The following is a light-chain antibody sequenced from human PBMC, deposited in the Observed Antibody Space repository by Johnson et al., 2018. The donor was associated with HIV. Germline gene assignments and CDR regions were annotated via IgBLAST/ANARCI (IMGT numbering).Light chain of an antibody. V-gene: IGLV1-51*01. J-gene: IGLJ1*01. CDR3: GTWDGSLSAGAV. CDR2: DNN. Sequence: QSVLTQPPSVSAAPGQKVTISCSGGIANIGNNYVSWYQQLPGTAPKLLIYDNNKRPSGIPDRFSGSTSGTSAPLGITGLLTGDEADYYCGTWDGSLSAGAVFGTGTKDTAL. CDR1: IANIGNNY.